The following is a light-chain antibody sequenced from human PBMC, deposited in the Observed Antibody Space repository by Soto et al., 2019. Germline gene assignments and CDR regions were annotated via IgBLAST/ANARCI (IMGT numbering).Light chain of an antibody. Sequence: QLTQSPSSLSASVGDRVTITCRASEGISNYLAWYQQKPGKAPNLLIYAASTLQSGVPSRFSGSGVGTDFTLTISGLQPEDFATYYCQFLYRRAPYTFGQGTKLEIK. CDR1: EGISNY. CDR2: AAS. J-gene: IGKJ2*01. V-gene: IGKV1-9*01. CDR3: QFLYRRAPYT.